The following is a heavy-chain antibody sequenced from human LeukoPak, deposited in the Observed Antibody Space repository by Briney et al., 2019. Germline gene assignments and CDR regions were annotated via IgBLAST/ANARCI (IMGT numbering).Heavy chain of an antibody. CDR1: GGTFSSYA. J-gene: IGHJ2*01. V-gene: IGHV1-69*05. Sequence: SVKVSCKASGGTFSSYAISRVRQAPGQGLEWMGGIIPIFGTANYAQKFQGRVTITTDESTSTAYMELSSLRSEDTAVYYCARGWGQHLRNTGWYFDLWGRGTLVTVSS. CDR3: ARGWGQHLRNTGWYFDL. CDR2: IIPIFGTA. D-gene: IGHD3-16*01.